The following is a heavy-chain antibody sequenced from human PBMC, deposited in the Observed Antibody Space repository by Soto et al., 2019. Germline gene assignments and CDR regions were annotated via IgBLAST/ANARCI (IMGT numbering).Heavy chain of an antibody. D-gene: IGHD3-3*02. CDR1: GYTFSAYT. V-gene: IGHV1-3*01. CDR3: ARDTETLGPRANDALDI. Sequence: ASVRVSCKATGYTFSAYTMNWVRQAPGQSPEWMGWINAGSGNTKYSQNFQGRVSITRDTSASTVYMELTGLTSEDTAVYYCARDTETLGPRANDALDIWG. CDR2: INAGSGNT. J-gene: IGHJ3*02.